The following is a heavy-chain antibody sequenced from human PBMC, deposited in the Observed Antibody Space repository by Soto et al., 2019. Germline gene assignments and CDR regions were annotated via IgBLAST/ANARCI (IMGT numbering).Heavy chain of an antibody. Sequence: QVQLVESGGGVVQPGGSLRLACAASGFTFSTYVMHWVRQAPGKGLEWVAATWSDGSNKYYADSVKGRFTISRDNSRNTLYLQMNSLRADDTAVYYCAREAVDYHFDYWGQGTLVTVSS. D-gene: IGHD4-17*01. V-gene: IGHV3-33*01. CDR2: TWSDGSNK. J-gene: IGHJ4*02. CDR1: GFTFSTYV. CDR3: AREAVDYHFDY.